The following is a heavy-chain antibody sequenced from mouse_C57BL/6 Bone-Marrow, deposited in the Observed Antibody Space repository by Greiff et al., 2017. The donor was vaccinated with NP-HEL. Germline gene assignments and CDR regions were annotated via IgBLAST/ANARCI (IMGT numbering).Heavy chain of an antibody. CDR3: IFITTVSPDV. CDR1: GYTFTSYW. Sequence: VQLHQPGAELVKPGASVKLSCKASGYTFTSYWMHWVKQRPGQGLEWIGMIHPNSGSTNYNEKFKSKATLTVDKSSSTAYMQLSSLTSEDSAVYYCIFITTVSPDVWGTGTTVTVSS. D-gene: IGHD1-1*01. J-gene: IGHJ1*03. CDR2: IHPNSGST. V-gene: IGHV1-64*01.